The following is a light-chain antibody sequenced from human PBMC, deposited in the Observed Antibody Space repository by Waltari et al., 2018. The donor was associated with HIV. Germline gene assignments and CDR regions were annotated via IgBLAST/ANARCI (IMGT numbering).Light chain of an antibody. V-gene: IGKV3-20*01. CDR1: QSVSSSY. CDR2: SAS. CDR3: QQYGSSPFP. Sequence: EIVLTQSPGTLSLSPGERATLSCRASQSVSSSYLAWYQQKPGQAPRLLIYSASSRATGIPDRFSGSESGTDFTLTISRLEPEDFAVYYCQQYGSSPFPFGPGTKVDIK. J-gene: IGKJ3*01.